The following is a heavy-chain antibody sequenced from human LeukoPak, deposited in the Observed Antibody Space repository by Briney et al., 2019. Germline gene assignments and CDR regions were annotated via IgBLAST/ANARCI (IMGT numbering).Heavy chain of an antibody. CDR2: IKKDGSER. Sequence: PGGSLRLSCVASGFTFSRFWVSWVRQAPGKGLEWVANIKKDGSERWYVDSVKGRFTISRDNAKNSLYLQINSLRTEDTAVYYCATINSWTPYGAFDFWGQGTRVTVSS. CDR3: ATINSWTPYGAFDF. J-gene: IGHJ3*01. V-gene: IGHV3-7*05. CDR1: GFTFSRFW. D-gene: IGHD1-20*01.